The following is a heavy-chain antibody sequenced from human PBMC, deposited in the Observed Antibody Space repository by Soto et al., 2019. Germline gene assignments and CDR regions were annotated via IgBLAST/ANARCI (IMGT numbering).Heavy chain of an antibody. Sequence: GGSLRLSCAASGFTFNIYAMSWVRQAPGKGLEWVSGISGSGGSTYYADSVKGRFTISRDNSKNTLFLQMSSLRAEDTAVYYCAKTPEDIWGSHNYYYYYMDVWGKGTTVTVSS. CDR3: AKTPEDIWGSHNYYYYYMDV. J-gene: IGHJ6*03. CDR2: ISGSGGST. CDR1: GFTFNIYA. V-gene: IGHV3-23*01. D-gene: IGHD3-16*01.